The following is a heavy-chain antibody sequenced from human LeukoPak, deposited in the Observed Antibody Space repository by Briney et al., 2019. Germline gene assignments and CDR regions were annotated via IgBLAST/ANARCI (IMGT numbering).Heavy chain of an antibody. CDR2: IYTGGST. D-gene: IGHD1-14*01. V-gene: IGHV3-66*01. CDR1: GFTVSSNY. Sequence: PGGSLRLSCAASGFTVSSNYMSWVRQAPGKGLEWVSAIYTGGSTYYAGSVKGRFTISRDNSKNTLYLQMNSLRAEDTAVYYCAKLPGGSNWFDPWGQGTLVTVSS. J-gene: IGHJ5*02. CDR3: AKLPGGSNWFDP.